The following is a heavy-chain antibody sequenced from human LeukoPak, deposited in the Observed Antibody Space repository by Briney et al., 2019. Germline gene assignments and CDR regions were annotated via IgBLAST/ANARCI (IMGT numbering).Heavy chain of an antibody. CDR2: IWYDGSDK. CDR3: ASQDGYNLRETYYFDY. V-gene: IGHV3-30*02. CDR1: GFTFSRYG. J-gene: IGHJ4*02. Sequence: GGSLRLSCTASGFTFSRYGMHWVRQAPGKGLEWVAFIWYDGSDKYYADSVKGRFTISRDNSKNTLYLQMNSLRAEDTAVYYCASQDGYNLRETYYFDYWGQGTLVAVSS. D-gene: IGHD5-24*01.